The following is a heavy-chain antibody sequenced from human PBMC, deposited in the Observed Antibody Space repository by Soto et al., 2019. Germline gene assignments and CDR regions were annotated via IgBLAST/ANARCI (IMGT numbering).Heavy chain of an antibody. CDR1: GYTFTNYS. Sequence: QVQLVQSGAEVKKPGASVKVSCKASGYTFTNYSVHWVRQAPGQGLEWMGVINPSGGRTSYAQNFPGRVTMTRDPSTSTGCVELSSLRSADTAIYYCARGPHITDVGQTFAIWGQGTMVTVSS. CDR3: ARGPHITDVGQTFAI. CDR2: INPSGGRT. V-gene: IGHV1-46*01. J-gene: IGHJ3*02. D-gene: IGHD3-10*01.